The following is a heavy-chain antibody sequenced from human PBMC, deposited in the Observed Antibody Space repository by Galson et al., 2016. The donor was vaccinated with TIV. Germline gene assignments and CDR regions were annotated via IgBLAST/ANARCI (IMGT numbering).Heavy chain of an antibody. Sequence: SLRLSCAVSGFTFSTYDMNWVRQAPGKGLEWLSYISKSGLTIYYADSLKGRFTISTDNARNSLYLQMNGLTAEETAIYYCVRSYDFWTTYGGIADDAFDIWGQGTVVTVSS. D-gene: IGHD3/OR15-3a*01. V-gene: IGHV3-48*03. J-gene: IGHJ3*02. CDR1: GFTFSTYD. CDR3: VRSYDFWTTYGGIADDAFDI. CDR2: ISKSGLTI.